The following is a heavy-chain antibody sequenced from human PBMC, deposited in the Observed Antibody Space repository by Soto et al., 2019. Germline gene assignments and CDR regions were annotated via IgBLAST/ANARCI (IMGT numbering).Heavy chain of an antibody. Sequence: PSETLSLTCTVSVGSISSYYWSWIRQPPGKGLEWIGYIYYSGSTNYNPSLKSRVTISVDTSKNQFSLKLSSVTAADTAVYYCARAGGYDEANFDYWGQGTLVTVSS. CDR1: VGSISSYY. V-gene: IGHV4-59*01. CDR2: IYYSGST. J-gene: IGHJ4*02. CDR3: ARAGGYDEANFDY. D-gene: IGHD5-12*01.